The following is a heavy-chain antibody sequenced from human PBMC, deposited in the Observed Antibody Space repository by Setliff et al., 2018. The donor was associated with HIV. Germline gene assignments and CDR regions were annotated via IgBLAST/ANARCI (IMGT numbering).Heavy chain of an antibody. V-gene: IGHV1-18*01. J-gene: IGHJ1*01. Sequence: GASVKVSCKASGYRFNTYGIPWVRQAPGQGLEWMGWISPYNGDTRFAQSLQGRVTLTTDTSTNTAYMEMRTLRSDDTAVYFCVRGVTRDISGYYRDEYFQHWGQGTPVTVSS. CDR1: GYRFNTYG. D-gene: IGHD3-22*01. CDR2: ISPYNGDT. CDR3: VRGVTRDISGYYRDEYFQH.